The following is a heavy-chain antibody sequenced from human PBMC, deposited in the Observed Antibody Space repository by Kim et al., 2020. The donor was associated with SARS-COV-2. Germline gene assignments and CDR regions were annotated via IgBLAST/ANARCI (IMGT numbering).Heavy chain of an antibody. D-gene: IGHD3-3*01. CDR2: IYYSGST. CDR1: GGSISSSSYY. V-gene: IGHV4-39*01. J-gene: IGHJ4*02. CDR3: ARHRGGKTYYDCWSGHDY. Sequence: SETLSLTCTVSGGSISSSSYYWGWIRQPPGKGLEWIGSIYYSGSTYYNPSLKSRGTISVDTSKNQFSLQLSSVTAADTAVYYCARHRGGKTYYDCWSGHDYWGQGALVAVAS.